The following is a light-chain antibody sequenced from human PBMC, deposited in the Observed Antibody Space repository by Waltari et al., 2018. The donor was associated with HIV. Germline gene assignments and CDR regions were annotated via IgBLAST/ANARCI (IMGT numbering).Light chain of an antibody. CDR3: QSYDTKTHWV. CDR1: SGSIGSNY. CDR2: EDN. J-gene: IGLJ3*02. Sequence: NFMLTQPHSVSGSAGKTVTISCTRDSGSIGSNYVQGFQQRPGSSPRTLIFEDNQRPSGVSDRSSASIDGASNSASLTISRLKTEDEGHYYCQSYDTKTHWVFGGGSKRTVL. V-gene: IGLV6-57*01.